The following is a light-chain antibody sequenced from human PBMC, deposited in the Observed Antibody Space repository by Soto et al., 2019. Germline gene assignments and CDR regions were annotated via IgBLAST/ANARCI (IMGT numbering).Light chain of an antibody. J-gene: IGLJ3*02. CDR1: TGHSSYI. V-gene: IGLV4-60*02. Sequence: QAVVTQSSSASASLGSSVKLTCTLSTGHSSYIIAWHQQQPGKAPRFLMKLESSGTYNKGSGVPDRFSGSSSGADRFLTISHLQFEDEADYYCETWDTYTRVFGGGTKLTVL. CDR3: ETWDTYTRV. CDR2: LESSGTY.